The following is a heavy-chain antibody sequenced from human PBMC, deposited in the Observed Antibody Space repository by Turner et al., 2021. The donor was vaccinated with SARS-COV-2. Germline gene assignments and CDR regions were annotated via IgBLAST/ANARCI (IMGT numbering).Heavy chain of an antibody. CDR2: ITGRADKT. D-gene: IGHD4-17*01. V-gene: IGHV3-23*01. CDR3: AKGDHPYGDYITPFDH. J-gene: IGHJ4*02. CDR1: GFTFGDYA. Sequence: EVQLLESGGGLVQPGDSLRLSCAGSGFTFGDYAMTWVRQAPGRGLHWVSSITGRADKTYYADSLKGRFTVSRDNSKSTLYLQVNSLRAEDTAVYYCAKGDHPYGDYITPFDHWGQGTLVTVSS.